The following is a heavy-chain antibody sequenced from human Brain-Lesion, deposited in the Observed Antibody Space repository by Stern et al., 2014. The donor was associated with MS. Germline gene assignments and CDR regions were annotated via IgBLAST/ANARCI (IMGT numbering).Heavy chain of an antibody. CDR2: SIPIFGSP. J-gene: IGHJ5*02. V-gene: IGHV1-69*06. CDR1: GGTFGTYP. CDR3: AKDGPALVTNWFDP. Sequence: VQLVESGPEVKKPGSSVQVSCKASGGTFGTYPITWLRQAPGQGLAWMGRSIPIFGSPNYAQKFQGRVTITADRSTTTVYMKLSSLKSDDAAVYYCAKDGPALVTNWFDPWGRGTLVTVSS. D-gene: IGHD5-18*01.